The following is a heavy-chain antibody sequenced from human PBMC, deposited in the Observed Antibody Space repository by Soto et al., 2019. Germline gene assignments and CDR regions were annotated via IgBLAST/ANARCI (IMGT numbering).Heavy chain of an antibody. Sequence: SVKVSCKASGGTFSSYAISWVRQAPGQGLEWMGWIIPIFGAANYAQKFQGRVTITADASTSTAYMELSSLRSEDTAVYYCARPYYYDSSGSLKYSSYGMDVWGQGTTVTVSS. CDR2: IIPIFGAA. CDR3: ARPYYYDSSGSLKYSSYGMDV. V-gene: IGHV1-69*13. CDR1: GGTFSSYA. J-gene: IGHJ6*02. D-gene: IGHD3-22*01.